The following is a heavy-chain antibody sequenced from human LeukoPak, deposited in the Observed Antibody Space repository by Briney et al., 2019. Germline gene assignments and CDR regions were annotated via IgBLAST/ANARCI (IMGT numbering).Heavy chain of an antibody. Sequence: SETLSLTCTVSGGSISSSSYYWGWIRQPPGKGLEWIGSIYYSGSTYYNPSLKSRVTISVDTSKNQFSLKLSSVTAADTAVYYCASSGGDKVGANGGDYWGQGTLVTVSS. V-gene: IGHV4-39*01. J-gene: IGHJ4*02. CDR1: GGSISSSSYY. CDR3: ASSGGDKVGANGGDY. D-gene: IGHD1-26*01. CDR2: IYYSGST.